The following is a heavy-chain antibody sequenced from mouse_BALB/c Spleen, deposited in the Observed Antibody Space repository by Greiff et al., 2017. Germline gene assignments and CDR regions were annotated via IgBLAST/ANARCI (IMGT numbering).Heavy chain of an antibody. CDR1: GFSLTGYG. Sequence: QVQLQQSGPGLVAPSQSLSITCTVSGFSLTGYGVNWVRQPPGKGLEWLGMIWGDGSTDYNSALKSRLSISKDNSKSQVFLKMNSLQTDDTARYYCARDRGVGSPWFAYWGQGTLVTVSA. D-gene: IGHD1-1*01. CDR3: ARDRGVGSPWFAY. J-gene: IGHJ3*01. V-gene: IGHV2-6-7*01. CDR2: IWGDGST.